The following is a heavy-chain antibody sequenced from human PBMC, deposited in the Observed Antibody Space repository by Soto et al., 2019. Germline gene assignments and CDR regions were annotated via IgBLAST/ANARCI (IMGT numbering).Heavy chain of an antibody. CDR2: ISYDGSNK. D-gene: IGHD6-19*01. Sequence: QVQLVESGGGVVQPGRSLRLSCVASGFTFSSYAMHWVRQAPGKGLEWVAVISYDGSNKYYADSVKGRFTISRDNSKNTLYLQMNSLRAEDTAVFYCASDLYSGWPPSYYYYGMDVCGQGTTVTVSS. CDR1: GFTFSSYA. CDR3: ASDLYSGWPPSYYYYGMDV. V-gene: IGHV3-30-3*01. J-gene: IGHJ6*02.